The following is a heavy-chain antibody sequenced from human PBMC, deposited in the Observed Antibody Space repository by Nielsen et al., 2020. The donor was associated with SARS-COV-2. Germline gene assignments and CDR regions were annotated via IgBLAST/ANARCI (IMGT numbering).Heavy chain of an antibody. Sequence: SETLSLTCAVYGGSFSGYYWSWIRQPPGKGLEWIGEINHSGSTNYNPSLKSRVTISVDTSKNQFSLKLSSVTAADTAVYYCARGEGSRPMVRGVIVEATVDPWGQGTLVTVSS. V-gene: IGHV4-34*01. D-gene: IGHD3-10*01. CDR3: ARGEGSRPMVRGVIVEATVDP. CDR1: GGSFSGYY. J-gene: IGHJ5*02. CDR2: INHSGST.